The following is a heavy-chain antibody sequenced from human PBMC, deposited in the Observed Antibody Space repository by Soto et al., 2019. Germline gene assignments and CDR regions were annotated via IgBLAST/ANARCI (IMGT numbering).Heavy chain of an antibody. D-gene: IGHD6-13*01. CDR1: GGTSSSYT. CDR2: IVPILGIA. V-gene: IGHV1-69*02. Sequence: GASVKVSCKASGGTSSSYTISWVRQAPGQGLEWMGRIVPILGIANYAQKFQGRVTITADKSTSTAYVELSSLRSEDTAVYYCARASGYSSSWYSDYWGQGTLVTVSS. J-gene: IGHJ4*02. CDR3: ARASGYSSSWYSDY.